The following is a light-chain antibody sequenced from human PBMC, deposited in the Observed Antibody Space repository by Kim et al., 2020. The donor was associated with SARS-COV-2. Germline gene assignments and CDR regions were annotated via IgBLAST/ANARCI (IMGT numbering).Light chain of an antibody. V-gene: IGKV3-20*01. J-gene: IGKJ2*03. CDR1: QSVSSSY. CDR2: DAS. Sequence: AGGRATRSCRASQSVSSSYLAWYQQKPGQAPRLLIYDASSRATGIPDRFSGSGSGTDFTLTISRLEPEDFAVYYCQQYGSSPPYSFGQGTKLEI. CDR3: QQYGSSPPYS.